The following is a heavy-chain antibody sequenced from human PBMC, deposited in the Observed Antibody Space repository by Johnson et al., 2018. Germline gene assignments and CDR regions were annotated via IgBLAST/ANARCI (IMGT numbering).Heavy chain of an antibody. CDR2: IWYDGSNK. V-gene: IGHV3-33*01. J-gene: IGHJ6*02. CDR3: ASSGTTVGPNYYYYGMDV. CDR1: GFTFSSYG. D-gene: IGHD4-11*01. Sequence: QVQLVQSGGGVVQPGRSLRLSCAASGFTFSSYGMHWVRQAPGKGLEWVAVIWYDGSNKYYADSVKGRFTISRDNSKNTLYLQMNSLGAEDTAVYYCASSGTTVGPNYYYYGMDVWGQGTTVTVSS.